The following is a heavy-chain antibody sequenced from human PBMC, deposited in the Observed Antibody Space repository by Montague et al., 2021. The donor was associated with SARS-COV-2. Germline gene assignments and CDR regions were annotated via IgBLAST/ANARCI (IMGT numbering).Heavy chain of an antibody. CDR3: ARRGRKLLPVATTIGGFDI. CDR1: GRSISSNNYY. Sequence: SETLSLTCTVSGRSISSNNYYWDWIRQPPGKGLEWIGSIYDSGSTYYNPSLKSRVTISVDTSKNHLSLKLNSVTAADTAVYYCARRGRKLLPVATTIGGFDIWGQGTMVTVSS. CDR2: IYDSGST. V-gene: IGHV4-39*02. J-gene: IGHJ3*02. D-gene: IGHD5-12*01.